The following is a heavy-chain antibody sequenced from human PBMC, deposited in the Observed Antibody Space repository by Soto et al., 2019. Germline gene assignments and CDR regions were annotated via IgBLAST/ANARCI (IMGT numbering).Heavy chain of an antibody. D-gene: IGHD6-19*01. CDR3: ARDRLIAVTGLLHY. CDR2: ISAYNGKT. Sequence: GAEVKKPGASVKVSCKTSGYPFTSYGINWVRQAPGQGPEWMGWISAYNGKTSYTQKFQGRVTMTTDTSTSTAYMELRSLRSDDTAVYYCARDRLIAVTGLLHYWGQGTLVTVSS. CDR1: GYPFTSYG. V-gene: IGHV1-18*01. J-gene: IGHJ4*02.